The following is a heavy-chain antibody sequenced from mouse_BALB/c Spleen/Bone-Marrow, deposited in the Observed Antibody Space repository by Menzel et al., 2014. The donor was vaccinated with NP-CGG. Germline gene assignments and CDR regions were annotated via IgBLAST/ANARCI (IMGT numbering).Heavy chain of an antibody. J-gene: IGHJ1*01. CDR3: ARPGYYGYQDV. D-gene: IGHD1-2*01. CDR1: GFDFSRYW. V-gene: IGHV4-1*02. CDR2: INPDSSTI. Sequence: VQLKQSGSGLVQPGGSLKLSCAASGFDFSRYWMTWVRQAPGKGLEWIGEINPDSSTINYTPSLEDKFIISRDNAKNTLYLQMSKVRSEDTALYYCARPGYYGYQDVWGAGTTVTVSS.